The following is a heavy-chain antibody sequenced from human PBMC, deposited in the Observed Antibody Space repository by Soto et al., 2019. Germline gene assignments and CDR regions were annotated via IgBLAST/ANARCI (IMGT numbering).Heavy chain of an antibody. V-gene: IGHV4-59*01. J-gene: IGHJ5*02. CDR3: ARYDYGDYNWFDP. CDR1: GGSISSYY. CDR2: IYYSGST. D-gene: IGHD4-17*01. Sequence: SETLSLTCTVSGGSISSYYWSWIRQPPGKGLEWIGYIYYSGSTNYNPSLKSRVTISVDTSKNQFSLKLSSVTAADTAVYYCARYDYGDYNWFDPWGQGTLVTVSS.